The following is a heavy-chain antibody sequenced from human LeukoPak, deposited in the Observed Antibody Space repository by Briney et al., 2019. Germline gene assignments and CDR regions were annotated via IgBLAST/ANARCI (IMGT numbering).Heavy chain of an antibody. D-gene: IGHD4-11*01. CDR1: GFTFSDYY. CDR2: ISSSGSTI. CDR3: VRTRGTTVFFDY. V-gene: IGHV3-11*01. Sequence: PVGSLRLSCAASGFTFSDYYRSWIRQAPGKGLEWFSYISSSGSTIYYSASVKGRFTISRDNAKNSLYLQMNSLRAEDTAVYYCVRTRGTTVFFDYWGQGTLVTVSS. J-gene: IGHJ4*02.